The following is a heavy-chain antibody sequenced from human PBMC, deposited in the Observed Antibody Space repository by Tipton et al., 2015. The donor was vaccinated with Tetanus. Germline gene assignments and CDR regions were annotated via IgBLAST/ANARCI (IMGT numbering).Heavy chain of an antibody. J-gene: IGHJ4*02. D-gene: IGHD1-26*01. CDR2: IYSSGST. CDR3: ARDQARGARGWNYFDY. CDR1: GGSISSGGYY. Sequence: TLSLTCTVSGGSISSGGYYWSWIRQHPGKGLEWIGDIYSSGSTYYNPSLKSRVTISVDTSKNQFSLRLNSVTAADTAVYYCARDQARGARGWNYFDYWGRGTLVTVSS. V-gene: IGHV4-31*03.